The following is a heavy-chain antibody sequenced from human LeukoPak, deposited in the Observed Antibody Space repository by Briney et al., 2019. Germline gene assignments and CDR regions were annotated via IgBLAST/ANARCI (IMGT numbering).Heavy chain of an antibody. CDR3: ARGLYDSVTGNHNDYDS. D-gene: IGHD2-21*02. Sequence: PSETLSLTCAVSGGSIVSRDWWTWVRQPPGKGLEWIGDIFHSGGANYNLSLRSRLTLSVDKSENQFSLRLSSVTAADTAVYYCARGLYDSVTGNHNDYDSWGPGTLVTVSS. CDR1: GGSIVSRDW. V-gene: IGHV4/OR15-8*01. CDR2: IFHSGGA. J-gene: IGHJ4*02.